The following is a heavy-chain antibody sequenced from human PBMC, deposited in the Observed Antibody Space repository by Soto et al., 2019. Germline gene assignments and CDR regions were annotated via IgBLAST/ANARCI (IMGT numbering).Heavy chain of an antibody. CDR2: ISSSSSTI. CDR1: GFTFSTYS. Sequence: EVQLVESGGGLVQPGGALRLSCAVSGFTFSTYSMTCVLQAPGKGLGWVSYISSSSSTIYYSDSVKCRFTISRDNVSNSLYICRNSLRYEYTAVYYCARGLGYCSGGSCDTDFCGQGKLGTGTS. J-gene: IGHJ4*02. V-gene: IGHV3-48*02. D-gene: IGHD2-15*01. CDR3: ARGLGYCSGGSCDTDF.